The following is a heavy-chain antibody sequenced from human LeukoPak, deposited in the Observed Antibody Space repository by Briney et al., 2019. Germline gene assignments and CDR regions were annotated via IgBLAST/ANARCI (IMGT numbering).Heavy chain of an antibody. V-gene: IGHV3-7*01. CDR1: GFTFSDYA. J-gene: IGHJ4*02. CDR3: AREVSEGFDF. CDR2: IKQDGSEK. Sequence: GGSLRLSCVASGFTFSDYAMNWVRQAPGKGLEWVANIKQDGSEKYYVDSVKGRFAISRDNAKNSLYLQMNSLRAEDTALYYCAREVSEGFDFWGQGTLVTVSS. D-gene: IGHD3-22*01.